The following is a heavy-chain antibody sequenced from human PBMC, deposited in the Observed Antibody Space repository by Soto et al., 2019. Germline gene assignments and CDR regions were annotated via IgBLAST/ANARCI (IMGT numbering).Heavy chain of an antibody. J-gene: IGHJ6*03. Sequence: HVTLKESGPVLVKPTETLTLTCTVSGFSLSNGKVGVSWIRQPPGQALEWLAHIFSNDEKSYRTSLNSRITISEDTSKSQVVLTMTNVDPVDTATYYCARILFGRSVAGGYFYMDVWGKGPTVTVSS. V-gene: IGHV2-26*01. CDR3: ARILFGRSVAGGYFYMDV. CDR2: IFSNDEK. D-gene: IGHD6-19*01. CDR1: GFSLSNGKVG.